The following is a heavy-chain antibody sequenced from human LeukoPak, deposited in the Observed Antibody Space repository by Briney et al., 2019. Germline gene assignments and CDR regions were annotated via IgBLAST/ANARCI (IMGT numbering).Heavy chain of an antibody. J-gene: IGHJ4*02. CDR1: GYTLTELS. CDR3: AKDSVTMIVVTFDY. Sequence: ASVTVSCKVSGYTLTELSMHWVRQAPGKGLEWMGGFDPEDGETIYAQKFQGRVTMAEDTSTDTAYMELSSLRAEDTAVYYCAKDSVTMIVVTFDYWGQGTLVTVSS. CDR2: FDPEDGET. V-gene: IGHV1-24*01. D-gene: IGHD3-22*01.